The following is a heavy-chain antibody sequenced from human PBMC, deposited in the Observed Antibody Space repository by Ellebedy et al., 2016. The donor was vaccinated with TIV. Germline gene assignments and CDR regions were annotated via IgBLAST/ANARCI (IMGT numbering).Heavy chain of an antibody. J-gene: IGHJ6*02. D-gene: IGHD2-21*02. Sequence: MPSETLSLTCSVSDGSIRSSNYYWGWIRQPPGKGLEWIGRIFYTGSTFYSPSLKSRVTMSVDTSKNQFSLKLTSVTAADTAVCYCMRVGDRYYYYAMDVWGQGTTVTVSS. CDR1: DGSIRSSNYY. CDR2: IFYTGST. CDR3: MRVGDRYYYYAMDV. V-gene: IGHV4-39*01.